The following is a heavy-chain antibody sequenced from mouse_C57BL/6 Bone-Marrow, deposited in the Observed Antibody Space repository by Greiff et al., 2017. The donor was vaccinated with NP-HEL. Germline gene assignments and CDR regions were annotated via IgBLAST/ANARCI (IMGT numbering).Heavy chain of an antibody. V-gene: IGHV5-17*01. CDR2: ISSGSSTT. D-gene: IGHD6-2*01. Sequence: EVQLVESGGGLVKPGGSLKLSCAASGFTFSDYGMHWVRQAPGKGLEWVAYISSGSSTTYYADTVKGRSTLSRDNSKTTMFLQMTSLRSEDAAVDYCARISLYFYAMDYWGQGTSVTVSA. CDR1: GFTFSDYG. J-gene: IGHJ4*01. CDR3: ARISLYFYAMDY.